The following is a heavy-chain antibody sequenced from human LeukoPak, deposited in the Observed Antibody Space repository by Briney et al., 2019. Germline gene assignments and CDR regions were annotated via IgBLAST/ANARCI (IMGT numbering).Heavy chain of an antibody. CDR3: AKDNRRHYTSGPNPDSLH. V-gene: IGHV3-7*03. D-gene: IGHD6-19*01. CDR2: IKQDGSEK. CDR1: GFTFSSYW. Sequence: GGSLRLSCAASGFTFSSYWMTWVRQAPGKGLEWVANIKQDGSEKYYVDSVKGRFTISRDNAKNSLYLQMNSLRVEDTAFYYCAKDNRRHYTSGPNPDSLHWGQGALVTVSS. J-gene: IGHJ4*02.